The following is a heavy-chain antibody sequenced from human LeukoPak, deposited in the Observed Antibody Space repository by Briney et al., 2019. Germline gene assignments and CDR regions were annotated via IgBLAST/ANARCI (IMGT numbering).Heavy chain of an antibody. J-gene: IGHJ6*04. D-gene: IGHD4-17*01. CDR2: IIPIFGTA. Sequence: ASVKVSCKASGGTFISYAISWVRQAPGQGLEWMGGIIPIFGTANYAQKFQGRVTITADKSTSTAYMELSSLRSEDTAVYYCARFDYGDYGDLWYYGMDVWGKGTTVTVSS. V-gene: IGHV1-69*06. CDR1: GGTFISYA. CDR3: ARFDYGDYGDLWYYGMDV.